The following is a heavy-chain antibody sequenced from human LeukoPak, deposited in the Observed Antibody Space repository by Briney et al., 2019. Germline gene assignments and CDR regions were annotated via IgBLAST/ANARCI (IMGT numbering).Heavy chain of an antibody. J-gene: IGHJ4*02. CDR3: VRDRDTSGWLY. V-gene: IGHV3-30*04. CDR2: ISHDDKNR. CDR1: GFTFTSYA. Sequence: GGSLSLSCAASGFTFTSYAFHWVRQAPGKGLEWVTVISHDDKNRYYADSVKGRFTISRDNSKNTVYLQMNSLRVEDTAVYFCVRDRDTSGWLYWGQGTLVTVSS. D-gene: IGHD6-19*01.